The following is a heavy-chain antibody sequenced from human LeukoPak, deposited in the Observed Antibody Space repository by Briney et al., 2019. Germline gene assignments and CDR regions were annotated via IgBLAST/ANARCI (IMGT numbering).Heavy chain of an antibody. Sequence: SETLSLTCTVSGDSISGHYWTCIRQPAGKGLEWIGRIYTSGSTNYNPSLKSRVTMSADTSKNQFSLKMISLTAADAAVYYCARARGGYGNIGHFDSWGQGTLVTVSS. CDR2: IYTSGST. CDR3: ARARGGYGNIGHFDS. V-gene: IGHV4-4*07. J-gene: IGHJ4*02. D-gene: IGHD1/OR15-1a*01. CDR1: GDSISGHY.